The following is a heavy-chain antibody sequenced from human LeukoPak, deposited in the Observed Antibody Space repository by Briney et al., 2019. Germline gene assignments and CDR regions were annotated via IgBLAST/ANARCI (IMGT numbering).Heavy chain of an antibody. V-gene: IGHV6-1*01. CDR1: GDSVSINSAA. J-gene: IGHJ4*02. CDR2: TYQRSKWYN. Sequence: SQTLSLTCAISGDSVSINSAAWNWIRQSPSRGLEWLGRTYQRSKWYNDYAVSVKSRITINPDISKNQFSLQLNSVTPEDTAVYYCARSPSPYSSGWYFDYWGQGTLVTVSS. CDR3: ARSPSPYSSGWYFDY. D-gene: IGHD6-19*01.